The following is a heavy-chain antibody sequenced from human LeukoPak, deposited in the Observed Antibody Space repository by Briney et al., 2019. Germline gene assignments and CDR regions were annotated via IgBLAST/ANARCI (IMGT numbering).Heavy chain of an antibody. CDR3: AKSMEMATIRGSDY. V-gene: IGHV3-33*06. CDR2: IWYDGSNK. Sequence: GGSLRLSCAASGFTFSSYGMHWVRQAPGKGLEWGAVIWYDGSNKYYADSVKGRFTIYRDNSKNTLYLQMNSLRAEDTAVYYCAKSMEMATIRGSDYWGQGTLVTVSS. D-gene: IGHD5-24*01. J-gene: IGHJ4*02. CDR1: GFTFSSYG.